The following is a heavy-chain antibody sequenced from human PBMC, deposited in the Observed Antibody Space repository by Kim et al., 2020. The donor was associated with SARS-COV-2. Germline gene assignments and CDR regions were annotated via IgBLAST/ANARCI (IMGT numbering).Heavy chain of an antibody. CDR3: SRVSTVITPPWFDP. Sequence: SETLSLTCTVSGGSISSYYWSWIRHPPGKGLEWIGHIYYSRSTNSNHSLTSRVTISVDTSKNQYSLTLSPVTAADTAVYYCSRVSTVITPPWFDPWGQGTLGAVS. J-gene: IGHJ5*02. CDR1: GGSISSYY. V-gene: IGHV4-59*13. D-gene: IGHD4-17*01. CDR2: IYYSRST.